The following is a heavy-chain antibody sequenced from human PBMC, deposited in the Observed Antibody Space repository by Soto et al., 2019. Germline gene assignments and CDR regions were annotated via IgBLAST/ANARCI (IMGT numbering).Heavy chain of an antibody. J-gene: IGHJ4*02. Sequence: GGSLRLSGAASGFTLSSYAMSWVRQAPGKGLEWVSAISGSGGDGGTYYTDSVKGRFTISRDNSKNTLYLQMNSLRAEGTAVYYCARGTYDFDSWGLGTLVTVSS. V-gene: IGHV3-23*01. CDR3: ARGTYDFDS. CDR2: ISGSGGDGGT. D-gene: IGHD2-2*01. CDR1: GFTLSSYA.